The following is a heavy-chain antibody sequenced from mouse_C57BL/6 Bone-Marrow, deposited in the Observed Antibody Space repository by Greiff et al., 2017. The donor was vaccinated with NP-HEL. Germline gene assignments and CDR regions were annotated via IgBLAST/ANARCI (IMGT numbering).Heavy chain of an antibody. Sequence: EVQGVESGGGLVKPGGSLKLSCAASGFTFSDYGMHWVRQAPEKGLEWVAYISSGSSTIYYADTVKGRFTISRDNAKNTLFLQMTSLRSEDTTMYYCAGLRQYYFDYWGQGTTLTVSS. CDR1: GFTFSDYG. V-gene: IGHV5-17*01. CDR3: AGLRQYYFDY. D-gene: IGHD2-4*01. J-gene: IGHJ2*01. CDR2: ISSGSSTI.